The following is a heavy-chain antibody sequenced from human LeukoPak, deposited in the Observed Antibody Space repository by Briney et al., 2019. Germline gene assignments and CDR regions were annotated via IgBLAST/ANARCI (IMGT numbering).Heavy chain of an antibody. J-gene: IGHJ3*02. CDR1: GFTFSDYI. V-gene: IGHV3-72*01. CDR2: IRRGANSYTT. D-gene: IGHD3-16*01. Sequence: QPGGSLRLSCAASGFTFSDYILDWVRQAPGKGLEWVGRIRRGANSYTTEYAASVKGRFTISRDDSKNSLYLHMNSLKSEDTAVYYRCRDGGEGGNSAFDIWGQGTMVSVSS. CDR3: CRDGGEGGNSAFDI.